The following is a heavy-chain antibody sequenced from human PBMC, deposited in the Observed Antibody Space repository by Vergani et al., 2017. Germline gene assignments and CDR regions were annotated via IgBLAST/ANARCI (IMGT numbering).Heavy chain of an antibody. CDR2: SYTSGST. Sequence: QVQLQESGPGLVKPSQTLSLTCTVSGGSISSGSYYWSWIRQPAGKGLEWIGRSYTSGSTNYNPSLKSRVTISVDTSKNPFSLKLSSVTAADTAVYYCARAGYYDFWRGYFYYMDVWGKGTTVTVSS. V-gene: IGHV4-61*02. CDR1: GGSISSGSYY. CDR3: ARAGYYDFWRGYFYYMDV. J-gene: IGHJ6*03. D-gene: IGHD3-3*01.